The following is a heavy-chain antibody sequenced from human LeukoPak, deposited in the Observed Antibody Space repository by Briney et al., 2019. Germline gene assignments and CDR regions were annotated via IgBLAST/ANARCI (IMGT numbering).Heavy chain of an antibody. CDR3: ARATVTRWFDP. V-gene: IGHV3-23*01. CDR1: GFTFSNYA. D-gene: IGHD4-17*01. CDR2: ISGSGGNT. Sequence: GGSLRLSCAASGFTFSNYAMTWVRQAPGKGLEWVSGISGSGGNTYYADSVKGRFTISRDNSKKTLHLQMNSLRAEDTAVYYCARATVTRWFDPWGQGTLVTVSS. J-gene: IGHJ5*02.